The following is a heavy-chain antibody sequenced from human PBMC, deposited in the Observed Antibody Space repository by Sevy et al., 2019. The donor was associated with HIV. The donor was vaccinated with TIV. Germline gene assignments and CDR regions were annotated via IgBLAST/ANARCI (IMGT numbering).Heavy chain of an antibody. CDR2: ISSSSSYI. J-gene: IGHJ6*02. CDR3: ARDLGDIWHTLYYYYGMDV. CDR1: GFTFSSYS. Sequence: GGSLRLSCAASGFTFSSYSMNWVRQAPGKGLEWDSSISSSSSYIYYADSVKGRFTISRDNAKNSLYLQMNSLRAEDTAVYYCARDLGDIWHTLYYYYGMDVWGQGTTVTVSS. V-gene: IGHV3-21*01. D-gene: IGHD3-16*01.